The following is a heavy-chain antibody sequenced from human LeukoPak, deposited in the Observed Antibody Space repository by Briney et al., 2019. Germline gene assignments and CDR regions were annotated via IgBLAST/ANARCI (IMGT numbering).Heavy chain of an antibody. CDR1: GCSFSSYY. CDR2: IYYSGST. D-gene: IGHD3-3*01. V-gene: IGHV4-59*01. Sequence: SETLSLTCTVSGCSFSSYYLSWIRQPPGKGLEWIGYIYYSGSTNYNPSLKSRVTISVDTSKNQFSLNLSSETAADTAVYYCARATDRGVIAYWDRGTLVTVSS. CDR3: ARATDRGVIAY. J-gene: IGHJ4*02.